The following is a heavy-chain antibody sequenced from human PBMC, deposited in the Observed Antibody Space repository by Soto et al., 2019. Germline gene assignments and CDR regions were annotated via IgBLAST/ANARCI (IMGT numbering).Heavy chain of an antibody. CDR1: GFTFSSYG. Sequence: QVQLVESGGGVVQPGRSLRLSCAASGFTFSSYGMHWVRQAPGKGLEWVAVIWYDGSNKYYADSVKGRFTISRDNSKNTLYLQMNSLRAEDTAVYYCARERWYSNNYFDYWGQGTLVTVSS. V-gene: IGHV3-33*01. CDR2: IWYDGSNK. D-gene: IGHD6-13*01. CDR3: ARERWYSNNYFDY. J-gene: IGHJ4*02.